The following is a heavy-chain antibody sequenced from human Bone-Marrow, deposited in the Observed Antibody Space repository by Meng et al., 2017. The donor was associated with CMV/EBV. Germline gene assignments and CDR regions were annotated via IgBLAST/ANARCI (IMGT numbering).Heavy chain of an antibody. D-gene: IGHD2-2*01. J-gene: IGHJ6*02. Sequence: GGSLRLSCAASGFTFSNYWMSWVRQAPGKGPEWVANIKQDGSEIHYVDSVEGRFTISRDNAQNSLYLQMNSLRAEDTAVYYCARDCSSTSCFYQYYYYYGMDVWGQGTTVTVSS. CDR2: IKQDGSEI. CDR3: ARDCSSTSCFYQYYYYYGMDV. CDR1: GFTFSNYW. V-gene: IGHV3-7*01.